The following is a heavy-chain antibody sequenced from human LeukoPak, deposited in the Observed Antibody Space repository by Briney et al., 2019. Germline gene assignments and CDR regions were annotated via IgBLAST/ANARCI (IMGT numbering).Heavy chain of an antibody. CDR1: GGSISSSNW. V-gene: IGHV4-4*02. D-gene: IGHD4-23*01. Sequence: SGTLSLTCAVSGGSISSSNWWSWVRQPPGKGLEWIGEIYHSGSTNYIPSLKSRVTISVDKSKNQFSLKLSSVTAADTAVYYCARDHRGDGGYGMDVWGQGTTVTVSS. CDR3: ARDHRGDGGYGMDV. J-gene: IGHJ6*02. CDR2: IYHSGST.